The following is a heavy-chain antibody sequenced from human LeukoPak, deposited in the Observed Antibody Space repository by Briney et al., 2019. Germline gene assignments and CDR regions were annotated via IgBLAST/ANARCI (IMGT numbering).Heavy chain of an antibody. V-gene: IGHV3-33*01. CDR2: IWSDGSNK. J-gene: IGHJ4*02. CDR1: GFTFSNYG. D-gene: IGHD2-21*02. CDR3: ARDIVVVTAPGDQ. Sequence: PGGSLRLSCAASGFTFSNYGMHWVRQAPGKGLQWVAIIWSDGSNKYYGDSVKGRFTISRDDSKNTLYLQTNSLRAEDTAVYYCARDIVVVTAPGDQWGQGTLVTVSS.